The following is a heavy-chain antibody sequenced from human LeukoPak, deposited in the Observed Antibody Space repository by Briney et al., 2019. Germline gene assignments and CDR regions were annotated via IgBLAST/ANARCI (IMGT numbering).Heavy chain of an antibody. V-gene: IGHV4-59*08. CDR2: IYSSGST. J-gene: IGHJ4*02. CDR3: ARQYCSSTRCYVYFDY. D-gene: IGHD2-2*01. CDR1: GGSISSYY. Sequence: SETLSLTCTVSGGSISSYYWSWIRQPPGKGLEWNGYIYSSGSTNYNPSLKSRVTISVDTSKHQFSLKLNSVTAADTAVYYCARQYCSSTRCYVYFDYWGQGTLVTVSS.